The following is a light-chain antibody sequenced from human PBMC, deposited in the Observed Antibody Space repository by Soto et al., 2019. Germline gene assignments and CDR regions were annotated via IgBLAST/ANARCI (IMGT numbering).Light chain of an antibody. Sequence: QSVLTQPASVSESPGQSITISCTGTSSDVGTYNLVSWYQHHPGKAPKLMIYEVNNRPSGVSNRFSGSKSGNTASLTISGLQAEDEADYYCCSYAGSSTLVFGGGTQLTVL. CDR2: EVN. CDR1: SSDVGTYNL. CDR3: CSYAGSSTLV. V-gene: IGLV2-23*02. J-gene: IGLJ3*02.